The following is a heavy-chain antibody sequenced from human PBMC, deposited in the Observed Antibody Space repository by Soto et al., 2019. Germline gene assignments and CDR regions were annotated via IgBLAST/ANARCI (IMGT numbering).Heavy chain of an antibody. V-gene: IGHV4-34*01. CDR1: GGSFSGYY. D-gene: IGHD5-12*01. J-gene: IGHJ4*02. Sequence: PSETLSLTCAVYGGSFSGYYWSWIRQPPGKGLEWIGEINHSGSTNYNPSLKSRVTISVDTSKNQFSLKLSSVTAADTAVYYCARAGPKNRDGYNYSIDYWGQGTLVTVSS. CDR3: ARAGPKNRDGYNYSIDY. CDR2: INHSGST.